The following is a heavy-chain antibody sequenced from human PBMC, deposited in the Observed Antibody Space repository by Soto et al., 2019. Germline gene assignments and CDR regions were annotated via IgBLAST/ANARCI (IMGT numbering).Heavy chain of an antibody. CDR2: ISSSSSYI. J-gene: IGHJ6*02. CDR1: GFTFSTYS. D-gene: IGHD3-22*01. V-gene: IGHV3-21*01. Sequence: EVQLVESGGGLVKPGGSLRLSCAASGFTFSTYSMNWVRQAPGKGLEWVSSISSSSSYIYYADSVKGRFTISRDNAKNLLYQEMNGRRAGDTAGYDCARYDSSGYYCADYDYGLDVWGPGTTVTVS. CDR3: ARYDSSGYYCADYDYGLDV.